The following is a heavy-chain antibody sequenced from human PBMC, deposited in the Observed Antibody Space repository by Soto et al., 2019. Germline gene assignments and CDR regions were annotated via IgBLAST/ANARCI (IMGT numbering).Heavy chain of an antibody. CDR2: VSAYNGNT. V-gene: IGHV1-18*01. CDR3: ARGGAARHLDY. Sequence: AAVEVSCKPSGYTFTSYAITWVRQAPGQGLEGVGFVSAYNGNTKYAQKFQGRVTMHTDTSTNTVYMELRLLTSDDTAVYYCARGGAARHLDYWGQGPPVTVSS. CDR1: GYTFTSYA. D-gene: IGHD6-6*01. J-gene: IGHJ4*02.